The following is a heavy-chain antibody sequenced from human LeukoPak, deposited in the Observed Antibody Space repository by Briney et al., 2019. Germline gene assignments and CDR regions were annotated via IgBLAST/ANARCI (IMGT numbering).Heavy chain of an antibody. J-gene: IGHJ3*02. Sequence: SETLSLTCTVSGDSISSYYWSWIRQPPGKGLEWIGYIYYSGGTDYNPSPKSRVTISVDTSKNQFSLKLRSVTAADTAVYYCARHVTISGPYDASDIWGQGTMVTVSP. CDR1: GDSISSYY. V-gene: IGHV4-59*08. CDR2: IYYSGGT. CDR3: ARHVTISGPYDASDI. D-gene: IGHD5-24*01.